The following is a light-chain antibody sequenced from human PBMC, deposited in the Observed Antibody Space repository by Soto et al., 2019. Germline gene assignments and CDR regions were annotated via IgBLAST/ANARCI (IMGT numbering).Light chain of an antibody. V-gene: IGKV3-15*01. CDR2: GAS. Sequence: EIVMTQSPATLSVSPGERATLSCRASQSVSGNLAWYQQKPGQTPRLLFYGASTSVTGIPARFSGSGSGTEFTLTISSLQSEDFAVYYCQQYNNWPLTFGGGTKVEIK. J-gene: IGKJ4*01. CDR3: QQYNNWPLT. CDR1: QSVSGN.